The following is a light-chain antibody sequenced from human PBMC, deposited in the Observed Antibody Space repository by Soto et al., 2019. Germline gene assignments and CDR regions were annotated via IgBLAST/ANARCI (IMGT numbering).Light chain of an antibody. Sequence: SALTQPASVSGSPGQSITISCTGASSDVGSYNLVSWYQQHPGKIPKLMIYEGDKRPSGVSNRFSGSKSGNTASLTISVLQADDEADYYCFSYVGLSTFVFGGGTKLTVL. V-gene: IGLV2-23*03. CDR1: SSDVGSYNL. J-gene: IGLJ2*01. CDR3: FSYVGLSTFV. CDR2: EGD.